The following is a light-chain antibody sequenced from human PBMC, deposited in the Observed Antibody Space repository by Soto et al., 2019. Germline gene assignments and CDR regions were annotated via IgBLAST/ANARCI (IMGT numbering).Light chain of an antibody. CDR1: SSDVGGYNY. CDR2: DVS. Sequence: QSALTQPASVSGSPGQSITISCTGTSSDVGGYNYVSWYQQHPGKAPKLMIYDVSNRPSGVSNRFSGSKSGNTASLTISGLQAEDEADYYCSSYTGSSTLYVFGTGTKLPVL. J-gene: IGLJ1*01. CDR3: SSYTGSSTLYV. V-gene: IGLV2-14*01.